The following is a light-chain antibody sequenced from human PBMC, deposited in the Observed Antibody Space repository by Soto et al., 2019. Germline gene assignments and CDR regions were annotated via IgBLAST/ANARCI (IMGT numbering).Light chain of an antibody. CDR2: DDG. J-gene: IGLJ1*01. CDR1: SSNIGGNS. CDR3: GSWDSSLSAYV. V-gene: IGLV1-51*01. Sequence: QSVLTQPPSVSAAPGQRVTISCSGSSSNIGGNSVSWYQQLPGTAPKLLIYDDGKRPSGIPDRFSGSKSGTSATLGITGFQTGDEADYYCGSWDSSLSAYVFGTGTKV.